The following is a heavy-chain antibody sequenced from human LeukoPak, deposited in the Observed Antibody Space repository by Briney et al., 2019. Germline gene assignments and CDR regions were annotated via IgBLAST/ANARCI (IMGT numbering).Heavy chain of an antibody. Sequence: PSETLSLTCTVSGGSISSGGYYWSWIRQHPGKGLEWIGYIYYSGSTYYNPSLKSRVTMSVDTSKDQFSLKLASVTAADTAVYYCARQRSLIVVAGWFDPWGPGTLVTVSS. CDR3: ARQRSLIVVAGWFDP. V-gene: IGHV4-31*03. D-gene: IGHD3-22*01. J-gene: IGHJ5*02. CDR1: GGSISSGGYY. CDR2: IYYSGST.